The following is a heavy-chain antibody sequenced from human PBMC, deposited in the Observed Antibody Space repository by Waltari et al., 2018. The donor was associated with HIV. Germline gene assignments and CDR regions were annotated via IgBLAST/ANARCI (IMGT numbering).Heavy chain of an antibody. CDR1: GGSISSKNW. Sequence: QVQLQETGPGLVKPSGTLSLTCAVSGGSISSKNWWSWVRQPPRKGLEWIGEIYHSGSTNYNPALKSRVTISVDKSNNQFSLKVTSVTAADTAVYYCARVDENNSGRMDYWGQGNLVTVSS. V-gene: IGHV4-4*02. CDR3: ARVDENNSGRMDY. CDR2: IYHSGST. D-gene: IGHD6-25*01. J-gene: IGHJ4*02.